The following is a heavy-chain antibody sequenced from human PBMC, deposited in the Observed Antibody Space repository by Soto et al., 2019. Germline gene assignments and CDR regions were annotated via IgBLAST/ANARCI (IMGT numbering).Heavy chain of an antibody. J-gene: IGHJ4*02. V-gene: IGHV1-3*05. Sequence: QVQLVQSGAEEKKPGASVKVSCKASGYTFTSYAMHWVRQAPGQRLEWMGWINAGNGNTKYSQKFQGRVTITRATSASTAYMELSSLRSEDTAVYYCARSIGVVTALDSWGQGTLVTVSS. D-gene: IGHD2-21*02. CDR3: ARSIGVVTALDS. CDR2: INAGNGNT. CDR1: GYTFTSYA.